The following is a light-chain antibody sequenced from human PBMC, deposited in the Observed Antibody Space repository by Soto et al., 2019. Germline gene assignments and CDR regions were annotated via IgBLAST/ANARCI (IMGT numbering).Light chain of an antibody. V-gene: IGLV2-14*01. J-gene: IGLJ2*01. CDR3: SSYPRSSSVV. CDR2: DVT. CDR1: SSDVGGYNY. Sequence: QSALTQPASVSGSPGQSITISCTGTSSDVGGYNYVSWYQQHPGKAPKLMIYDVTSRPSGVSNRFSGSKSGNTASLTISGLQAEDETDYYCSSYPRSSSVVFGGGTQLTVL.